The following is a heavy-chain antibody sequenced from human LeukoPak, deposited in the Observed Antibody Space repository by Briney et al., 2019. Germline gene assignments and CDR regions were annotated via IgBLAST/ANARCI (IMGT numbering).Heavy chain of an antibody. CDR3: ARHRNYCSGGSCPEARVYYFDY. J-gene: IGHJ4*02. D-gene: IGHD2-15*01. Sequence: SETLSLTCTVSGDSINDYYWSWIRQPAGKGLEWIGRVYTSGSSNYNPSLKSRITMSIHTSKSQFSLKLSSVTAADTAVYYCARHRNYCSGGSCPEARVYYFDYWGQGALVTVSS. CDR2: VYTSGSS. V-gene: IGHV4-4*07. CDR1: GDSINDYY.